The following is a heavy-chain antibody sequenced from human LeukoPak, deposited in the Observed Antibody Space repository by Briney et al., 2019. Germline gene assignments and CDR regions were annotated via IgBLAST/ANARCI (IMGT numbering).Heavy chain of an antibody. D-gene: IGHD2-2*01. CDR3: AKDTDCSSTSCPFDY. Sequence: GGSLRLSCAASGFTVSSNYMNWVRQAPGRGLEWVSVIYSGGDTYYTNSVKGRFSISRDNSKNTLYLQMNSLRAEDTAVYYCAKDTDCSSTSCPFDYWGQGTLVTVSS. CDR1: GFTVSSNY. CDR2: IYSGGDT. V-gene: IGHV3-66*01. J-gene: IGHJ4*02.